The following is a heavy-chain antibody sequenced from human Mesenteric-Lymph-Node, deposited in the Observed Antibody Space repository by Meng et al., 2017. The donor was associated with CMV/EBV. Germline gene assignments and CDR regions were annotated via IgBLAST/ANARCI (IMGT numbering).Heavy chain of an antibody. V-gene: IGHV4-4*02. CDR2: IYHSGST. CDR3: ARVYSTIFGGHNWFDP. J-gene: IGHJ5*02. D-gene: IGHD3-3*01. CDR1: GGSLSSSSW. Sequence: SGGSLSSSSWWSWVRLPPGKGLEWIGEIYHSGSTNYNPSLKSRVTISVDKSKNQFSLKLSSVTAADTAVYYCARVYSTIFGGHNWFDPWGQGTLVTVSS.